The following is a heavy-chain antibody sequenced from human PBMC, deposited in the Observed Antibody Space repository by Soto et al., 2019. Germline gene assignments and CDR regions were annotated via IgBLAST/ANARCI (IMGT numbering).Heavy chain of an antibody. D-gene: IGHD1-26*01. Sequence: EVQLVESGGGLVQPGGSLTLSCAVSGLTFGDHYMEWVRQAPGKGLEWVARSRNKAKSYSTDFAASVKGRFTISRDESKNSLNLQMYSLMTEDTAVYYCSIWEGAWGQGTLVTVSS. J-gene: IGHJ5*02. CDR3: SIWEGA. V-gene: IGHV3-72*01. CDR2: SRNKAKSYST. CDR1: GLTFGDHY.